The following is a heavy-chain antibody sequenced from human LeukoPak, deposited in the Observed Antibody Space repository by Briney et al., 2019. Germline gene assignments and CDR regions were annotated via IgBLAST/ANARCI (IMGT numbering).Heavy chain of an antibody. V-gene: IGHV4-4*02. CDR2: IYHSGST. Sequence: SETLSLTCAVSGGSISSSNWWSWVRQPPGKGLEWIGEIYHSGSTNYNPSLKSRVTISVDKSKNQFSLKLSSVTAADTAVYYCARDDNYHAGAFDIWGQGTMVTVSS. CDR3: ARDDNYHAGAFDI. D-gene: IGHD5-24*01. CDR1: GGSISSSNW. J-gene: IGHJ3*02.